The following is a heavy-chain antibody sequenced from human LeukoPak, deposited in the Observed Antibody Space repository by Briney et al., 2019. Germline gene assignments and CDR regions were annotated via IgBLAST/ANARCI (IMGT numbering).Heavy chain of an antibody. CDR2: ISAYNGNT. D-gene: IGHD6-6*01. Sequence: GASVKDSCKASGYTFTSYGISWVRQAPGQGLEWMGWISAYNGNTNYAQKLQGRVTMTTDTSTSTAYMELRSLRSDDTAVYYCARVPIYSSSFYFDYWGQGTLVTVSS. CDR3: ARVPIYSSSFYFDY. V-gene: IGHV1-18*01. J-gene: IGHJ4*02. CDR1: GYTFTSYG.